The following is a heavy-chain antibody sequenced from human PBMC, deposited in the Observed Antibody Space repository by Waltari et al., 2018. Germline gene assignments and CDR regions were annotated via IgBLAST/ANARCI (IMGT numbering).Heavy chain of an antibody. CDR2: INPNSGGT. CDR1: DYTFGDSY. D-gene: IGHD6-19*01. V-gene: IGHV1-2*06. CDR3: ARGYGSAWYAVGDC. Sequence: QVQLLQSGAEVKEPGAAVKVSCKASDYTFGDSYIHWVRQAPGQGLEWMGRINPNSGGTNSAQKFQGRVTLTRDTSISTAYMELSRLTSDDPAVYYCARGYGSAWYAVGDCWGQGTLVTVSS. J-gene: IGHJ4*02.